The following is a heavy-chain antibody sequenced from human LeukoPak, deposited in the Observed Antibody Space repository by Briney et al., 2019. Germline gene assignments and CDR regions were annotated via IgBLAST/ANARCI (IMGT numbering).Heavy chain of an antibody. CDR1: GGSFSGYY. Sequence: SETLSLTGAVYGGSFSGYYWSWIRQPPGKGLEWIGEINHSGSTNYNPSLKSRVTISVDTSKNQFSLKLSSVTAADTAVYYCASVFGYCSSTSCYTNPYNWFDPWGQGTLVTVSS. J-gene: IGHJ5*02. CDR2: INHSGST. D-gene: IGHD2-2*02. V-gene: IGHV4-34*01. CDR3: ASVFGYCSSTSCYTNPYNWFDP.